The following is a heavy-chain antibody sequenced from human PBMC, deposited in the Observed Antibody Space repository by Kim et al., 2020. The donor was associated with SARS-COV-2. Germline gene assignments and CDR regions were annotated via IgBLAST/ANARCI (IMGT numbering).Heavy chain of an antibody. CDR1: RLTFSSFG. V-gene: IGHV3-30*02. D-gene: IGHD2-15*01. CDR2: VWYDGSIE. J-gene: IGHJ3*02. Sequence: GGSLRLSCAESRLTFSSFGFHWVRQAPGKGLEWVAFVWYDGSIEYYADSVKGRFTISRDNSKDTLYLQMNSLRAEDTGVYYCAQEMYGGRSLVGPDIWGQGTMVTVSS. CDR3: AQEMYGGRSLVGPDI.